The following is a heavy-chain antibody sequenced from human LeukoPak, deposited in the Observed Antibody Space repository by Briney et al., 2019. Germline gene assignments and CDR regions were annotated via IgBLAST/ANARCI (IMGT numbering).Heavy chain of an antibody. CDR2: IYYSGST. Sequence: WETLSLTCTVSGGSISSRGYYWGWIRQPPGKGLEWIGHIYYSGSTYYNPSLKSRVTISVDTSKNQFSLKLSSVTAADTAVYNCARYSRAWFDPWGQGTLVTVSS. V-gene: IGHV4-39*01. CDR1: GGSISSRGYY. J-gene: IGHJ5*02. CDR3: ARYSRAWFDP. D-gene: IGHD6-13*01.